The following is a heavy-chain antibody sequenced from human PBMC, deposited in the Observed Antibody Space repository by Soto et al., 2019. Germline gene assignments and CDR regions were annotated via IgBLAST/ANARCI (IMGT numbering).Heavy chain of an antibody. Sequence: QLQLQESGPGLVKPSETLSLTCSVSDDSINSDKYYWGWIRQPPGKGLEWIGSIYYRGNAYYNLSLKTRVTISLDKSRSQFSLKLNSVTAADSAVYFCARLEGLATISYYFDFWGPGALVTVSS. D-gene: IGHD3-9*01. V-gene: IGHV4-39*01. CDR2: IYYRGNA. CDR3: ARLEGLATISYYFDF. J-gene: IGHJ4*02. CDR1: DDSINSDKYY.